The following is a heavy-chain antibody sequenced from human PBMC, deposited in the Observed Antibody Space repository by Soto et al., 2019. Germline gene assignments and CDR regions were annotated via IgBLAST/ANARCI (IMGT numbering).Heavy chain of an antibody. Sequence: VQLVESGGGVVQPGRSLRLSCAASGFTFSDYAMHWVRQAPGKGLEWVAVVSHDGRNTHYADSVKGRFTISRDSSKNTVSLEMTSLRAEDTAVYYWARCGRRWLVTSDCNYWGQGALVTVSS. CDR3: ARCGRRWLVTSDCNY. V-gene: IGHV3-30*03. CDR2: VSHDGRNT. D-gene: IGHD6-19*01. J-gene: IGHJ4*02. CDR1: GFTFSDYA.